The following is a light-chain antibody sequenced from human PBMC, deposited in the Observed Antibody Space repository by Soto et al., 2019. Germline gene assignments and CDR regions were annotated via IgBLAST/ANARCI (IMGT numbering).Light chain of an antibody. CDR3: QKYNSAPLT. V-gene: IGKV1-27*01. CDR2: AAS. CDR1: RGIGIY. J-gene: IGKJ4*01. Sequence: DIQMTQSPSSLSASLGDRVTITCRASRGIGIYLAWFQQRPGKVPKLLIYAASTMQSGVPSRFSGSGSGTDFTLTISSLLPEDVATYYCQKYNSAPLTFGGGTRVEIK.